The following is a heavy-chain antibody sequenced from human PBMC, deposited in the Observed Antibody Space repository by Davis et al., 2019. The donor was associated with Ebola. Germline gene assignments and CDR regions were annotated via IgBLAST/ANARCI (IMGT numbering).Heavy chain of an antibody. CDR2: INHSGTT. V-gene: IGHV4-38-2*01. D-gene: IGHD2-21*01. Sequence: ESLKISCAASGFTFSSYAMSWIRQTPGKGLEWIGNINHSGTTYYNPSLKSRVTISADASRNQISLSLSSVTAADTAVYYCVRHGNIVVLLASPEDFQHWGQGTLVTVSS. CDR3: VRHGNIVVLLASPEDFQH. J-gene: IGHJ1*01. CDR1: GFTFSSYA.